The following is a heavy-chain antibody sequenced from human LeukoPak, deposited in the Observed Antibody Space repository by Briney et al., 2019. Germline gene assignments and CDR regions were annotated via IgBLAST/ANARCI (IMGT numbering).Heavy chain of an antibody. V-gene: IGHV3-30*03. J-gene: IGHJ4*02. CDR3: ASLVVDTAMSY. D-gene: IGHD5-18*01. Sequence: GGSLRLSCAASGFTFSSYGMHWDRQAPGKGLEWVAVISYDGSNKYYADSVKGRYTISRDNSKNTLYLQMNSLRAEDTAVYYCASLVVDTAMSYRGQGTLVTVSS. CDR1: GFTFSSYG. CDR2: ISYDGSNK.